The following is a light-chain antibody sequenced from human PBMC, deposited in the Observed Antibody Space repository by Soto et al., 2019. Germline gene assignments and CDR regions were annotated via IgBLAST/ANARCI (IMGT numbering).Light chain of an antibody. V-gene: IGKV1-39*01. CDR3: QQYYSSWT. Sequence: DIQMTQSPSSLSASVGDRVTITCRASQSISSYLNWYQQKPGKAPKLLIYAASSLQSGVPSRFSGSGSGTEFTPTISGLQPDDFASYYCQQYYSSWTFGQGTKVDIK. J-gene: IGKJ1*01. CDR2: AAS. CDR1: QSISSY.